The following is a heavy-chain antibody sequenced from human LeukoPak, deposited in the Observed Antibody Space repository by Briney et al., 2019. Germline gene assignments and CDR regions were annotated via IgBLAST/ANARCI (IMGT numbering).Heavy chain of an antibody. J-gene: IGHJ3*01. CDR2: ITSDGSPT. V-gene: IGHV3-48*03. CDR1: GFILTTYE. CDR3: SRDISSSTRAFDV. Sequence: GGSLRLSCAASGFILTTYEMTWVRQAPGKGREWVSFITSDGSPTFYADSVKGRFTIFRDTAKNSLYLQMNNLRGEDTAIYYCSRDISSSTRAFDVWGQGTMVTVSS. D-gene: IGHD2-15*01.